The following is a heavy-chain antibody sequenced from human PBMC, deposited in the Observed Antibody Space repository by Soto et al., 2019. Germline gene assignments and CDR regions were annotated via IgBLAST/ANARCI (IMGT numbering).Heavy chain of an antibody. J-gene: IGHJ3*02. CDR2: IIPIFGTA. D-gene: IGHD3-22*01. CDR1: GGTCSSYA. Sequence: SVKVSCKASGGTCSSYAISWVLQAPGQGLEWMGGIIPIFGTANYAQKFQGRVTITADESTSTAYMELSSLRSEDTAVYYCARDPRGDYYDSSGFDAFDIWGQGTMVTVSS. CDR3: ARDPRGDYYDSSGFDAFDI. V-gene: IGHV1-69*13.